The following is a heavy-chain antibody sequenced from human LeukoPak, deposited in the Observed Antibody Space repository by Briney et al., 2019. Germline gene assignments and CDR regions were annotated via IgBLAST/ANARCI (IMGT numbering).Heavy chain of an antibody. V-gene: IGHV1-18*01. CDR2: ISAYNGNT. Sequence: ASVKVSCKASGYTFTSYGISWVRQAPGQGLEWMGWISAYNGNTNYAQKFQGRVTITADESTSTAYMELSSLRSEDTAVYYCARDFSGITMVRGASALETYFQHWGQGTLVTVSS. J-gene: IGHJ1*01. D-gene: IGHD3-10*01. CDR3: ARDFSGITMVRGASALETYFQH. CDR1: GYTFTSYG.